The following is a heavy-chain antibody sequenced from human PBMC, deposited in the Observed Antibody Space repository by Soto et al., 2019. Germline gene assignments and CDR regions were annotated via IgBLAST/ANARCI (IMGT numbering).Heavy chain of an antibody. D-gene: IGHD3-10*01. J-gene: IGHJ6*01. Sequence: QGQLVESGGGVVQPGRSLRLSCSASRFIFSDYAMNWVRQAPGKGLEWVALISSDGSNKYYADSVKGRFTISRDNYKNRLYLQMNSLRVEDTAVYYCAKGKRELPTYRQYYYYGMDVW. CDR1: RFIFSDYA. V-gene: IGHV3-30-3*01. CDR2: ISSDGSNK. CDR3: AKGKRELPTYRQYYYYGMDV.